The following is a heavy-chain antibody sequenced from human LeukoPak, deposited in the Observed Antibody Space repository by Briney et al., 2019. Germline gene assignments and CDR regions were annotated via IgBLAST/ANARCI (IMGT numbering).Heavy chain of an antibody. D-gene: IGHD4-23*01. CDR3: ARPRGYGGKYDAFDI. Sequence: GESLPISCKGSGYSFTNYWIGWVRQMPGKGLEWMGIIYPGDSDTRYSPSFQGQVTISADKSSSTAYLQWSSLKASDTAVYYCARPRGYGGKYDAFDIWGQGTMVTVSS. V-gene: IGHV5-51*01. J-gene: IGHJ3*02. CDR2: IYPGDSDT. CDR1: GYSFTNYW.